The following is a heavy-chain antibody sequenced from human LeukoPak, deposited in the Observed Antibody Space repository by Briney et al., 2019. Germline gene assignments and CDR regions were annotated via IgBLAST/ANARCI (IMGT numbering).Heavy chain of an antibody. V-gene: IGHV4-59*01. D-gene: IGHD1-14*01. Sequence: PSETLSLTCTVSGASISSYYWSWIRQPPGKGLEWIGYIYYSGSTNYNPSLKSRVTISVDTSKNQVSLKLSSVTAADTAVYYCARGAPGGNDHGDYWGQGTLVTVSS. J-gene: IGHJ4*02. CDR2: IYYSGST. CDR3: ARGAPGGNDHGDY. CDR1: GASISSYY.